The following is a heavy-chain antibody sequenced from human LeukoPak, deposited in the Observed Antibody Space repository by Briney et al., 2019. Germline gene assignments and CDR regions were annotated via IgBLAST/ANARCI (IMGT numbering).Heavy chain of an antibody. CDR2: IYYSGST. CDR3: ARTGGRGYSYGYFDY. D-gene: IGHD5-18*01. CDR1: GGSISSYY. Sequence: SETLSLTCTVSGGSISSYYWSWIRQPPGKGLEWIGYIYYSGSTNYNPPLKSRVTISVDTSKNQFSLKLSSVTAADTAAYYCARTGGRGYSYGYFDYWGQGTLVTVSS. V-gene: IGHV4-59*01. J-gene: IGHJ4*02.